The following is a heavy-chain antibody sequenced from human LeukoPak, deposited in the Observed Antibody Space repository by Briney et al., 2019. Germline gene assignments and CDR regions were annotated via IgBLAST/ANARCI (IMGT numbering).Heavy chain of an antibody. V-gene: IGHV3-21*01. CDR3: ARGMTTVRYFDY. D-gene: IGHD4-17*01. J-gene: IGHJ4*02. CDR1: GFTFSSYA. Sequence: GGSPRLSCAASGFTFSSYAMSWVRQAPGRGLEWVSSISSSSSYIYYGDSVKGRFTISRDNAKNSLYLQMNSLRAEDTAVYYCARGMTTVRYFDYWGQGTLVTVSS. CDR2: ISSSSSYI.